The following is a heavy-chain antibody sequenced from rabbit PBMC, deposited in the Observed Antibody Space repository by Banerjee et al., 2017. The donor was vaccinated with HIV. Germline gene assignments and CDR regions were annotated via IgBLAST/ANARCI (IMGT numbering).Heavy chain of an antibody. D-gene: IGHD6-1*01. V-gene: IGHV1S40*01. CDR1: GFSFSSSYY. CDR3: AKTDWTAYGPSYGMGL. Sequence: QSLEESGGDLVKPGASLTLTCTASGFSFSSSYYMYWVCQAPGKGLEWIACIYTGSGSTYYASWAKGRFTISKTSSTTVTLQMTSLTAADTATYFRAKTDWTAYGPSYGMGLWGQGTLVTVS. J-gene: IGHJ6*01. CDR2: IYTGSGST.